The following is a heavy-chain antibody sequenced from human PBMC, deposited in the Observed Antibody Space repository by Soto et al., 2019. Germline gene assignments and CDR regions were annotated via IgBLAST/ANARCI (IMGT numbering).Heavy chain of an antibody. CDR3: TTGGVVVPAAIWDPYYYGMDV. J-gene: IGHJ6*02. CDR1: GFTFSNAW. CDR2: IKSKSDGGTT. Sequence: PGGSLRLSCAASGFTFSNAWMSWVRQAPGKGLEWVGRIKSKSDGGTTDYAAPVKGRLTISRDDSKNTLYLQMNSLKTEDTAVYYCTTGGVVVPAAIWDPYYYGMDVWGQGTTVTVSS. V-gene: IGHV3-15*01. D-gene: IGHD2-2*01.